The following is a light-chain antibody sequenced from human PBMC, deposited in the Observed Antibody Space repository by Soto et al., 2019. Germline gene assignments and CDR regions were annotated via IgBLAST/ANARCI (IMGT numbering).Light chain of an antibody. CDR3: QHRKP. CDR2: AAS. J-gene: IGKJ1*01. CDR1: QSISSY. Sequence: DLQMTQSPSSLSASVGDRVTITCRASQSISSYLNWYQQKPGKAPKLLIYAASSLQSGVPSRFSGSGSGTDFTLTISSLQPEDFATYDCQHRKPFGQGTAVEIK. V-gene: IGKV1-39*01.